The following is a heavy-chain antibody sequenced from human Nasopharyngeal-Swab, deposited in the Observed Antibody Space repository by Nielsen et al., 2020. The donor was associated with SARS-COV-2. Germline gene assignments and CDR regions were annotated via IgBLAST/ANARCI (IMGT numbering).Heavy chain of an antibody. Sequence: GSLKISCAASGFTFSSYAMHWVRQAPGKGLEWVAVISYDGSNKYYADSVKGRFTISRDNSKNTLYLQMNSLRAEDTAVYYCARDLGGYVGYWGQGTLVTVSS. D-gene: IGHD5-12*01. J-gene: IGHJ4*02. V-gene: IGHV3-30-3*01. CDR3: ARDLGGYVGY. CDR2: ISYDGSNK. CDR1: GFTFSSYA.